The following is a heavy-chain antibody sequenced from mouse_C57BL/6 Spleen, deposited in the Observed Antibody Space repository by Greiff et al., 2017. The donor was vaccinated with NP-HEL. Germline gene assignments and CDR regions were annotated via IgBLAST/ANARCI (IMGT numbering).Heavy chain of an antibody. J-gene: IGHJ4*01. CDR3: ARREVLNYAMDY. D-gene: IGHD1-1*01. V-gene: IGHV1-53*01. CDR1: GYTFTSYW. CDR2: INPSNGGT. Sequence: QVHVKQPGTELVKPGASVKLSCKASGYTFTSYWMHWVKQRPGQGLEWIGNINPSNGGTNYNEKFKSKATLTVDKSSSTAYMQLSSLTSEDSAVYYCARREVLNYAMDYWGQGTSVTVSS.